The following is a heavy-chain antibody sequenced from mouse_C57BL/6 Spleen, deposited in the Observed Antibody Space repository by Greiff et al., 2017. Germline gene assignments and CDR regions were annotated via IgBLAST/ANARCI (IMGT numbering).Heavy chain of an antibody. CDR1: GYTFTDYY. Sequence: VKLVESGAELVRPGASVKLSCKASGYTFTDYYINWVKQRPGQGLEWIARIYPGSGNTYYNEKFKGKATLTAEKSSSTAYMQLSSLTSEDSAVYFCARSYYYGSRGGAMDYWGQGTSVTVSS. V-gene: IGHV1-76*01. CDR2: IYPGSGNT. CDR3: ARSYYYGSRGGAMDY. J-gene: IGHJ4*01. D-gene: IGHD1-1*01.